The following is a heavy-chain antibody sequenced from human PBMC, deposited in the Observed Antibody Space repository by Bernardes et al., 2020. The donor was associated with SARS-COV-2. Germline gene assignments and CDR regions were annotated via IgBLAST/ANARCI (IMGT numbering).Heavy chain of an antibody. V-gene: IGHV1-2*02. CDR3: ARGHEDYYETSHMYNWFDP. D-gene: IGHD3-22*01. CDR2: IRPNSGAT. CDR1: GYTFTGHY. Sequence: ASVKVSCKASGYTFTGHYLHWVRQAPGQGLEWMGWIRPNSGATHSAAKFRGRVTLTRDTSISTAYMELTRLTSDDSAIYFCARGHEDYYETSHMYNWFDPWGQGTLVTVSS. J-gene: IGHJ5*02.